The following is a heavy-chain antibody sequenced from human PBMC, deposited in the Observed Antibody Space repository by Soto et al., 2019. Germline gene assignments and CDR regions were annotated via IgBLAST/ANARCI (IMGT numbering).Heavy chain of an antibody. D-gene: IGHD5-18*01. J-gene: IGHJ4*02. CDR3: ATPAEPLDTAMLKGLAH. CDR2: IIPIFGAP. V-gene: IGHV1-69*01. CDR1: GGTFSNTA. Sequence: QVQLVQSGAEVKKPGSSVKVSCKASGGTFSNTAFIWVRQAPGQGLEWMGGIIPIFGAPNYAQKFQGRLMISADDSASKAYMELNTLTSEDTAVDYCATPAEPLDTAMLKGLAHWGKGTLVTVSS.